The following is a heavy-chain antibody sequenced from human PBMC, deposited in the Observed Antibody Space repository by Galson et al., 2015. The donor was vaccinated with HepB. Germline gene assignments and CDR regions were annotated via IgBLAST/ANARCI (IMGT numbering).Heavy chain of an antibody. CDR2: IYYSGST. Sequence: ETLSLTCTVSGGSISSYYWSWIRQPPGKGLEWIGYIYYSGSTNYNPSLKSRVTISVDTSKNQFSLKLSSVTAADTAVYYCARDGDCSGGSCYSGAYEDWYFDLWGRGTLVTVSS. D-gene: IGHD2-15*01. J-gene: IGHJ2*01. CDR1: GGSISSYY. V-gene: IGHV4-59*01. CDR3: ARDGDCSGGSCYSGAYEDWYFDL.